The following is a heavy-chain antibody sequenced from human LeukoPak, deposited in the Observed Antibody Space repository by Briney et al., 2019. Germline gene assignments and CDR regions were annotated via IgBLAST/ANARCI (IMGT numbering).Heavy chain of an antibody. V-gene: IGHV3-23*01. Sequence: PGGSLRLSCTASGFTFSSYAMNWVRQAPGKGLEWVSGIGAGGTFTYYADSVEGRCTSSRDNSKDALYLQMNSLRAEDTAVYYCARVGYSGYDYDYWGQGTLVTVSS. J-gene: IGHJ4*02. CDR1: GFTFSSYA. CDR3: ARVGYSGYDYDY. CDR2: IGAGGTFT. D-gene: IGHD5-12*01.